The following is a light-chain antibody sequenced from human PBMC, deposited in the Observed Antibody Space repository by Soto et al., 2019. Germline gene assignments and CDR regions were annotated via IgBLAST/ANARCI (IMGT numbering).Light chain of an antibody. CDR2: DVT. V-gene: IGLV2-11*01. J-gene: IGLJ1*01. Sequence: QSALTQPRSVSGSPGRSVTISCTGTNSDVGTFYFVSWYQQYPDKGPKLIIYDVTERPSGVPDRFSGSKTGNTASLTISGLQAEDEADYYCCSYAGSYTYVFGSGTKVTVL. CDR3: CSYAGSYTYV. CDR1: NSDVGTFYF.